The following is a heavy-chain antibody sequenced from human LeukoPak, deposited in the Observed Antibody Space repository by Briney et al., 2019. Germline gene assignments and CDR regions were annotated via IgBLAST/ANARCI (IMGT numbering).Heavy chain of an antibody. Sequence: SETLSLTCTVPGGSISSYYWSWIRQPPGKGLEWIGYIYYSGSTNYNPSLKSRVTISVDTSKNQFSLKLSSVTAADTAVYHCARSDSSGYYPSFDYWGQGTLVTVSS. CDR1: GGSISSYY. CDR2: IYYSGST. J-gene: IGHJ4*02. D-gene: IGHD3-22*01. CDR3: ARSDSSGYYPSFDY. V-gene: IGHV4-59*01.